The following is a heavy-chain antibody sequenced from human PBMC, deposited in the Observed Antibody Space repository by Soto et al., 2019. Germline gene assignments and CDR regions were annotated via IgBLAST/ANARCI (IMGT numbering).Heavy chain of an antibody. V-gene: IGHV1-58*01. CDR1: GFTFTSSA. CDR3: AADAYSNYDANYYYYGMDV. D-gene: IGHD4-4*01. J-gene: IGHJ6*02. Sequence: ASVKVSCKASGFTFTSSAVQWVRQARGQRLEWIGWIVVGSGNTNYAQKFQERVTITRDMSTSTAYMELSSLRSEDTAVYYCAADAYSNYDANYYYYGMDVWGQGTTVTVSS. CDR2: IVVGSGNT.